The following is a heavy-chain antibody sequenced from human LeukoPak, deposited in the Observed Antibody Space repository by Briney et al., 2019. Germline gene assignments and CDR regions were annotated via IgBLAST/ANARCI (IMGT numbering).Heavy chain of an antibody. CDR3: AKGSTEAVN. V-gene: IGHV3-23*01. CDR2: ISGSGGST. CDR1: GFPFSSHV. Sequence: GGSLRLSCAASGFPFSSHVMTWVRQAPGKGLEWVSSISGSGGSTYYAHTVKGRFTISKDNSKNPLSLQMNSLRAEDTAIYYCAKGSTEAVNWGQGTLVTVSS. D-gene: IGHD4-17*01. J-gene: IGHJ4*02.